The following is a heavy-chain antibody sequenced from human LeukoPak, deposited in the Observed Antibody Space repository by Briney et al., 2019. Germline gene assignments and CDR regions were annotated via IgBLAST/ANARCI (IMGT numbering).Heavy chain of an antibody. CDR3: AIHSYYYDTSGYRNRGSFYY. Sequence: SETLSFTATGYGVTISYRSYYRRWIRQPPGKGLEWTGTIYYSGSSYYNPSLKSRVTISVDTSKNQFSLKLSSVTAADTAVYYCAIHSYYYDTSGYRNRGSFYYWGQGTLVTVSS. CDR2: IYYSGSS. D-gene: IGHD3-22*01. CDR1: GVTISYRSYY. V-gene: IGHV4-39*01. J-gene: IGHJ4*02.